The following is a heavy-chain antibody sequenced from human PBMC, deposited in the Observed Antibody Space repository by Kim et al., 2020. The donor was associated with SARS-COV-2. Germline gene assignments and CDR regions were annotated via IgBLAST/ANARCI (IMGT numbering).Heavy chain of an antibody. D-gene: IGHD3-10*01. CDR3: ARGYFYGSGPTGTSWFDP. CDR2: INHSGST. Sequence: SETLSLTCAVYGGSFSGYYWSWIRQPPGKGLEWIGEINHSGSTNYNPSLKSRVTISVDTSKNQFSLKLSSVTAADTAVYYCARGYFYGSGPTGTSWFDPWGQGTLVTVSS. CDR1: GGSFSGYY. J-gene: IGHJ5*02. V-gene: IGHV4-34*01.